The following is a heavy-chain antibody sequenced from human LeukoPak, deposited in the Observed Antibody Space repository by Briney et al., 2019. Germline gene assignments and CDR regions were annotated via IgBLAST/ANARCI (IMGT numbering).Heavy chain of an antibody. D-gene: IGHD4-17*01. CDR1: GGSISSYY. CDR2: IYYSGST. V-gene: IGHV4-59*01. Sequence: SETLPLTCTVSGGSISSYYWSWIRQPPGKGLEWIGYIYYSGSTNYNPSLKSRVTISVDTSKNQFSLKLSSVTAADTAVYYCARTHDYGDSYNWFDPWGQGTLVTVSS. CDR3: ARTHDYGDSYNWFDP. J-gene: IGHJ5*02.